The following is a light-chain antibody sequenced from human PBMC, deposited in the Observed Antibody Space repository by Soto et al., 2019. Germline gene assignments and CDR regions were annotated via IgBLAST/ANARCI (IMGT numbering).Light chain of an antibody. Sequence: QSFLTQPPSASGSPGRSVTISCTGTSSDVGGYDYVSWYQQHPGKAPKLMIFEVTKRPSGVPDRFSGSKSGNTASLTVSGLQAEDEADYYCTSYAGSNTPYVFGTGTKVTVL. J-gene: IGLJ1*01. CDR1: SSDVGGYDY. CDR2: EVT. V-gene: IGLV2-8*01. CDR3: TSYAGSNTPYV.